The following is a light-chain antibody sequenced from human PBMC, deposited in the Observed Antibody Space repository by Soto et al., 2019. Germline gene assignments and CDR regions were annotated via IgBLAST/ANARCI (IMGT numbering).Light chain of an antibody. CDR3: AAWDGSLNGVE. CDR2: SNN. V-gene: IGLV1-44*01. J-gene: IGLJ2*01. CDR1: SSNIGSNT. Sequence: QSVLTQPPSASGTPGQRVTISCSGSSSNIGSNTVNWYQQLPGTAPKLLIYSNNQRPSGVPDRFSGSKSGTSASLAISGLQSEDEADYYCAAWDGSLNGVEFGGGTELTVL.